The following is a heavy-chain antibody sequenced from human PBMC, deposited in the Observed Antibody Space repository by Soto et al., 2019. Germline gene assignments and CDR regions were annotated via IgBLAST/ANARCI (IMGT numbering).Heavy chain of an antibody. Sequence: SETLSLTCTVSGGSISSSSYYWGWIRQPPGKGLEWIGSIYYSGSTYYNPSLKSRVTISVDTSKNQFSLKLSSVTAADTAVYYCARTTTVVKPTFDYWGQGTLVTVSS. J-gene: IGHJ4*02. CDR1: GGSISSSSYY. D-gene: IGHD4-17*01. CDR3: ARTTTVVKPTFDY. CDR2: IYYSGST. V-gene: IGHV4-39*01.